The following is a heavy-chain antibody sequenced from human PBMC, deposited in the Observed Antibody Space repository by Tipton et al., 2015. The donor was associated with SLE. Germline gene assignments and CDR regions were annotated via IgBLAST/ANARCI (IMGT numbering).Heavy chain of an antibody. CDR3: ARGWWFDP. V-gene: IGHV4-61*10. J-gene: IGHJ5*02. CDR2: IYYSGST. D-gene: IGHD6-19*01. Sequence: TLSLTCTVSGGSIISGSNYWNWIRQSAGKGLEWIGYIYYSGSTNYNPSLKSRVTISVDTSKNQFSLKLSSVTAADTAVYYCARGWWFDPWGQGTLVTVSS. CDR1: GGSIISGSNY.